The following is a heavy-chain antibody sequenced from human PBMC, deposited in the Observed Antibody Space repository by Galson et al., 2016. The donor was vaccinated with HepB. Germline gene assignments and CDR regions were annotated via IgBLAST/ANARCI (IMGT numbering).Heavy chain of an antibody. V-gene: IGHV3-33*01. CDR2: IWYDVIKR. D-gene: IGHD3-16*01. CDR3: ARADSRSYASKWSLDY. J-gene: IGHJ4*02. CDR1: GFTFSAYG. Sequence: SLRLSCAVSGFTFSAYGMHWVRQAPGKRLEWVATIWYDVIKRYHADSVKGRFTISRDNSKNTLSLQMNSLRAEDTAAYYCARADSRSYASKWSLDYWGQGTLVTVSS.